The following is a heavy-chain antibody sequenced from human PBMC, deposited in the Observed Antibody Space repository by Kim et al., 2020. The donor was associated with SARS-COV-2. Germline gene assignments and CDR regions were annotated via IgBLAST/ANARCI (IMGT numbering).Heavy chain of an antibody. CDR3: ARTAMTPGYFDY. Sequence: NYAQKFQRSVTITADKSTSTDYMELSSLRSEDTAVYYCARTAMTPGYFDYWGQGTLVTVSS. D-gene: IGHD2-2*01. V-gene: IGHV1-69*02. J-gene: IGHJ4*02.